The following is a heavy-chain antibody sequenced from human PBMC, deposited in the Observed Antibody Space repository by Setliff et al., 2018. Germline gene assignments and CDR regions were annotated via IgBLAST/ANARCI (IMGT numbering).Heavy chain of an antibody. CDR2: IKQDGSEK. D-gene: IGHD2-15*01. J-gene: IGHJ4*02. V-gene: IGHV3-7*01. CDR1: GFTFSNYW. CDR3: ARTCSGSGCYAGLES. Sequence: GGSLRLSCAASGFTFSNYWMSWVRQTPGKGLEWVAHIKQDGSEKYYVDSVKGRFIISRDNAKNSLYLQMNSLKVEDAAVYYCARTCSGSGCYAGLESWGQGTPVTVSS.